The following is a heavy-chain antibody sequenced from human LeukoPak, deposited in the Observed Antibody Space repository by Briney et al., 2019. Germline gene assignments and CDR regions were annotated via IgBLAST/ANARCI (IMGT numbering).Heavy chain of an antibody. J-gene: IGHJ3*02. CDR1: GGSISSSSYY. V-gene: IGHV4-39*07. CDR2: IYYSGST. Sequence: SETLSLTCTVSGGSISSSSYYWGWIRQPPGKGLEWIGSIYYSGSTYYNPSLKSRVTISVDTSKNQFSLKLSSVTAADTAVYYCAKGRDGYKDDAFDIWGQGTMVTVSS. CDR3: AKGRDGYKDDAFDI. D-gene: IGHD5-24*01.